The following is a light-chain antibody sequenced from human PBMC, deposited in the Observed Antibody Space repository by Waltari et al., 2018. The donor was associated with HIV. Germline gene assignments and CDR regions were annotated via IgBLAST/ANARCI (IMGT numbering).Light chain of an antibody. V-gene: IGKV3-11*01. J-gene: IGKJ5*01. CDR3: QQRSNWPPIT. CDR1: QSVSSY. Sequence: VLTQSPATLSLSPGERATLSCRASQSVSSYLAWYQQKPGQAPRLLIYDAANRAPGIPARFSGSGSGTDFTLTISSLEPEDFAVYYWQQRSNWPPITFGQGTRLEIK. CDR2: DAA.